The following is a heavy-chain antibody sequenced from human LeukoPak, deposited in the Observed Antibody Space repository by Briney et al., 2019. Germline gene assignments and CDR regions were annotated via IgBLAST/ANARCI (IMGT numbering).Heavy chain of an antibody. V-gene: IGHV1-69*05. CDR2: IIPIYDPV. CDR1: GGTFSSYA. Sequence: ASVKVSCKASGGTFSSYAFSWMRQAPGQGLGWMGRIIPIYDPVDYAQRFQGRVTITTDESTNTVYMELSSLRYEDTAVYYCAREPLGCGGDCHFDYWGQGTLVTVSS. J-gene: IGHJ4*02. CDR3: AREPLGCGGDCHFDY. D-gene: IGHD2-21*02.